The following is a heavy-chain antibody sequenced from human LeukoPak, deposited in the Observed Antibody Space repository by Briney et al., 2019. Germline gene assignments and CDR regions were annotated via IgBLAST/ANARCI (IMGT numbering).Heavy chain of an antibody. CDR3: ATGDTVVISPFDY. D-gene: IGHD4-23*01. CDR2: INAGNANT. CDR1: GYTFSSYA. Sequence: GASVKVSCKASGYTFSSYAMHWVRQAPGQGLEWMGWINAGNANTKYSQKFQGRVTITRDTSATTAYMELSSLRSEDTAVYYCATGDTVVISPFDYWGQGTLVTVSS. J-gene: IGHJ4*02. V-gene: IGHV1-3*01.